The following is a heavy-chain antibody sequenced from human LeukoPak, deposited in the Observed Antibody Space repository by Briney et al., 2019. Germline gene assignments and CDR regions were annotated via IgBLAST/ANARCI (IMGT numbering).Heavy chain of an antibody. J-gene: IGHJ4*02. D-gene: IGHD3-16*01. CDR2: INHSGST. CDR1: GASFSGYY. V-gene: IGHV4-34*01. CDR3: ARLRLWGSYSDY. Sequence: SPSETLSLTCAVYGASFSGYYWSWIRQPPGKGLKWIGEINHSGSTNYNPSLKSRVTISVDTSKNQFSLKLSSVTAADTAVYYCARLRLWGSYSDYWGQGTLVTVSS.